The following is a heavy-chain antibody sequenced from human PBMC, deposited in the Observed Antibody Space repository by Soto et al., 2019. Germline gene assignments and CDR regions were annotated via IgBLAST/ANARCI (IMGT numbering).Heavy chain of an antibody. CDR3: ARGLGGSYWWFDS. CDR2: IYYSGST. CDR1: GGSVSTGSYY. V-gene: IGHV4-61*01. Sequence: QVHLQESGPGLVKPSETLSLTCTVSGGSVSTGSYYWSWIRQPPGKGLEWIGYIYYSGSTNYNPSLKSRVTISIDTSKLQFSLKVNSVTAADTAVYYCARGLGGSYWWFDSWGQGTLVSVSS. J-gene: IGHJ5*01. D-gene: IGHD1-26*01.